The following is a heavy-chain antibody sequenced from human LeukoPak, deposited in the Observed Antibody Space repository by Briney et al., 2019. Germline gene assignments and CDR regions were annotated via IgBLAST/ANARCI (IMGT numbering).Heavy chain of an antibody. V-gene: IGHV3-21*01. CDR2: ISSSSSYI. CDR3: ARVRMVRGADAFDI. Sequence: GSLRLSCAASGFTFSSYSMNWVLQAPGKGLEWVSSISSSSSYIYYADSVKGRFTISRDNAKNSLYLQMNSLRAEDTAVYYCARVRMVRGADAFDIWGQGTMVTVSS. J-gene: IGHJ3*02. CDR1: GFTFSSYS. D-gene: IGHD3-10*01.